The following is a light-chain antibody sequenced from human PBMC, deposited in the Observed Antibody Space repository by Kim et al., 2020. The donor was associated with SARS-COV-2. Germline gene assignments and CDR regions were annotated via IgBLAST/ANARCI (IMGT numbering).Light chain of an antibody. Sequence: SASVGDRITITCRTSQAITNVLSWYQGRPGKAPKLLIYGISTLQTGVPSRFSGSGSGTDFTLTISSLQPEDFATYYCQQSFRSPYNFGQGTKLEI. CDR2: GIS. CDR1: QAITNV. V-gene: IGKV1-39*01. CDR3: QQSFRSPYN. J-gene: IGKJ2*01.